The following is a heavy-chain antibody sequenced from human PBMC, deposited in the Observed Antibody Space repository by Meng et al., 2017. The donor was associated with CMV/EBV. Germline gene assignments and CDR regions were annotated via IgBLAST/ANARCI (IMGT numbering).Heavy chain of an antibody. CDR3: AKDRHYGDSQYFYGLGV. Sequence: GGSLRLSCAASGFTFSSYAMTWVRQAPGKRLEWVSVIYSDGINTYYADSVKGRFTIYRDDSKNMLYLQMNSLRVEDTAVYYCAKDRHYGDSQYFYGLGVWSQGTTVTSP. D-gene: IGHD4-17*01. CDR1: GFTFSSYA. V-gene: IGHV3-23*03. J-gene: IGHJ6*02. CDR2: IYSDGINT.